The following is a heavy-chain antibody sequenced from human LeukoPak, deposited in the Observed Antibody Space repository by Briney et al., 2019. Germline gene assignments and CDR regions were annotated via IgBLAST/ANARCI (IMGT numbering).Heavy chain of an antibody. J-gene: IGHJ5*02. D-gene: IGHD3-3*01. CDR3: ARDLDYTWFDP. CDR2: INPNNGGT. CDR1: GYTFTGYY. V-gene: IGHV1-2*02. Sequence: ASVKVSCKASGYTFTGYYIHWVRQAPGQGLEWVGWINPNNGGTNYAQKFQGRVIMTRDTSISTAYMELSRLRSDDTAVYYCARDLDYTWFDPWGQGTLVTVSS.